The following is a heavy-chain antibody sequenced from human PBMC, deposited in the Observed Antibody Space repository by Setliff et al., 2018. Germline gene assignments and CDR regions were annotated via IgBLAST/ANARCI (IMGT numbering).Heavy chain of an antibody. J-gene: IGHJ5*02. D-gene: IGHD3-9*01. Sequence: ASVKVSCKVSGYTLTELSMHWVRQAPGKGLEWMGGFDPEDGETIYAQKFQGRVTMTEDTSTDTAYMELSSLRSEDTAVYYCARDEGSVYEILTGYYNSIHWFDPWGQGTLVTVSS. CDR1: GYTLTELS. CDR3: ARDEGSVYEILTGYYNSIHWFDP. V-gene: IGHV1-24*01. CDR2: FDPEDGET.